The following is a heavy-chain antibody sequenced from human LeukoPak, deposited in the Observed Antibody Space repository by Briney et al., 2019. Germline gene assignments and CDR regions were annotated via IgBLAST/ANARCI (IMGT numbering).Heavy chain of an antibody. CDR1: GFTFSNYA. CDR2: LSGSGGST. CDR3: ARGVLNSSGWSVGY. Sequence: GGSLRLSCAASGFTFSNYAMSWVRQAPGKGLEWVSALSGSGGSTYYADSVKGRFTISRDNSKNTLYLQMNSLGAEDTAVYYCARGVLNSSGWSVGYWGQGTLVTVSS. J-gene: IGHJ4*02. V-gene: IGHV3-23*01. D-gene: IGHD6-19*01.